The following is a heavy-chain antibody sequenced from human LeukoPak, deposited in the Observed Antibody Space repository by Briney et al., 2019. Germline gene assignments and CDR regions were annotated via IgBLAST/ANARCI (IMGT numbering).Heavy chain of an antibody. Sequence: GGSLRLSCAASGFTFSSYAMSWVRQAPGKGLEWVSAISGSGGSTYYADSVEGRFTISRDNSKNTLYLQMNSLRAEDTAVYYCANRWIVVVITTDDAFDIWGQGTMVTVSS. CDR1: GFTFSSYA. CDR2: ISGSGGST. CDR3: ANRWIVVVITTDDAFDI. D-gene: IGHD3-22*01. V-gene: IGHV3-23*01. J-gene: IGHJ3*02.